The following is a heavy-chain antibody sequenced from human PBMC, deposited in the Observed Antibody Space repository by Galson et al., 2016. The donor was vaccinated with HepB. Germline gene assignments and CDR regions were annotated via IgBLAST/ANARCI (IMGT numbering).Heavy chain of an antibody. V-gene: IGHV5-10-1*01. CDR3: ARRHQDTGYYYYMDG. D-gene: IGHD4-17*01. CDR1: GYSFTSYW. CDR2: IDPTDSYT. J-gene: IGHJ6*03. Sequence: QSGADVKKPGESLRISCKGSGYSFTSYWINWVRQMPGKGLEWMGRIDPTDSYTNYSPSFQGHVSISADKSISTAYLQWSSLKASDTAMYYCARRHQDTGYYYYMDGWGKGTTVTVSS.